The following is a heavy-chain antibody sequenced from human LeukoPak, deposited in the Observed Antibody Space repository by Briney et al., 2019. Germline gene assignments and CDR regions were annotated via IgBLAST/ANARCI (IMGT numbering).Heavy chain of an antibody. CDR1: GGSFSGYY. J-gene: IGHJ4*02. V-gene: IGHV4-34*01. Sequence: SETLSLTCAVYGGSFSGYYWSWIRQPPGKGLEWSGEINHSGRRTYNTYLTSRVTISVDTSKNQLSLKLRSVTAADTAVYYCARGLQTVATGAIPAPAYYFDYWGQGTLVTVSS. CDR2: INHSGRR. CDR3: ARGLQTVATGAIPAPAYYFDY. D-gene: IGHD4-17*01.